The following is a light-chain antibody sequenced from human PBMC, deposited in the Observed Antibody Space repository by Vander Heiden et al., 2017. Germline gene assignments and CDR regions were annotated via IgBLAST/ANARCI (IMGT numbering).Light chain of an antibody. J-gene: IGLJ2*01. CDR1: SSNIGAGYD. CDR2: GNS. Sequence: QPVPTHLSSVSGAPGQRVTISCTRSSSNIGAGYDVHWYQQLPGTAPKLLIYGNSNRPSGVPDRFSGSKSGTSASLAITGLQAEDEADYYCQSYDSSLSGSGVFGGGTKLTVL. CDR3: QSYDSSLSGSGV. V-gene: IGLV1-40*01.